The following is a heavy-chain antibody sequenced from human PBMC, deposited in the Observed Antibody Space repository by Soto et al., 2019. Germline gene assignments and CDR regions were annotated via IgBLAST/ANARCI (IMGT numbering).Heavy chain of an antibody. V-gene: IGHV4-59*08. Sequence: SETLSLTCAVSGGSISSYYWSWIRQPPGKGLEWIGYIYYSGNTKYNPSLKSRVTISVDTSKNQFSLGLTSVTAADTAVYYCGKQGGKYGIRSFDPWGQGTLVTVSS. J-gene: IGHJ5*02. CDR3: GKQGGKYGIRSFDP. CDR2: IYYSGNT. D-gene: IGHD1-1*01. CDR1: GGSISSYY.